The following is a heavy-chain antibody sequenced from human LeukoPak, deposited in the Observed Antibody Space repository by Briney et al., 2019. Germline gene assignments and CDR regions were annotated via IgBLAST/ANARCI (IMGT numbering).Heavy chain of an antibody. CDR2: INPNSGGT. CDR3: ARVTGLYDILTGYYSDDAFDI. J-gene: IGHJ3*02. CDR1: GYTFTGYY. V-gene: IGHV1-2*02. Sequence: ASVKVSCKASGYTFTGYYMHWVRQAPGQGLEWMGWINPNSGGTNYAQKFQGRVTMNRDTSISTAYMELSRLRSDDTAVYYCARVTGLYDILTGYYSDDAFDIWGQGTMVTASS. D-gene: IGHD3-9*01.